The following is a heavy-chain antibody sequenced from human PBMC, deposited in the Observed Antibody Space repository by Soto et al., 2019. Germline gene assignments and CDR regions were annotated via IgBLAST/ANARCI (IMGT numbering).Heavy chain of an antibody. CDR3: TRDPPTGDTYYYGMDV. CDR1: GFTFGDYA. J-gene: IGHJ6*02. Sequence: GGSLRLSCTATGFTFGDYAMSWFRQAPGKGLEWVGFIRSKAYGGTTEYAASVKGRFTISRDDSKSIAYLQMNSLKTEDTAVYYCTRDPPTGDTYYYGMDVWGQGTTVTVSS. D-gene: IGHD5-18*01. V-gene: IGHV3-49*03. CDR2: IRSKAYGGTT.